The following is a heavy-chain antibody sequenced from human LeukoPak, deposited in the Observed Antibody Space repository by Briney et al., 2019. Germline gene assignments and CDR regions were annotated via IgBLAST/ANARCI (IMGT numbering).Heavy chain of an antibody. D-gene: IGHD4/OR15-4a*01. CDR1: GFTFSTYA. CDR3: ARGRSTRLSLFDY. Sequence: GRSLRLSCAASGFTFSTYAIHWARQAPGKGLEWVAVISYDGSNEYYADSVKGRFTISRDNSKNTLYLQMNSLRAEDTAVYYCARGRSTRLSLFDYWGQGTLVTVSS. J-gene: IGHJ4*02. CDR2: ISYDGSNE. V-gene: IGHV3-30-3*01.